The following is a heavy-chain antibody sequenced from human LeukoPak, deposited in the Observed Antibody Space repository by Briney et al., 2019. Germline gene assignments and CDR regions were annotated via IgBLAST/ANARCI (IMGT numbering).Heavy chain of an antibody. CDR1: GFTFSSYG. V-gene: IGHV3-30*18. CDR3: AKGASDHWGYFDN. J-gene: IGHJ4*02. D-gene: IGHD3-16*01. CDR2: ISYDGNNK. Sequence: GGSLRLSCAASGFTFSSYGMHWVRQAPGKGLEWVAVISYDGNNKYYRDSVKGRFTFSRDNSKNTLYLQMNSLRPEDTAVYYCAKGASDHWGYFDNWGQGTLVTVSS.